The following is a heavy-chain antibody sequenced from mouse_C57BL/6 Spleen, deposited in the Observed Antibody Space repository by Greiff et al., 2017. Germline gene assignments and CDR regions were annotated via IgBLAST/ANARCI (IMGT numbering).Heavy chain of an antibody. CDR1: GYTFTSYW. CDR2: IYPTDSYT. J-gene: IGHJ3*01. CDR3: ARERLCAY. V-gene: IGHV1-69*01. Sequence: VQLQQPGAELVMPGASVKLSCKASGYTFTSYWMHWVKQRPGQGLEWIGEIYPTDSYTNYNQKFKGKSTLTVDKSSSTAYMQLSSLTSEDSAVYYCARERLCAYWGQGTLVTVAA.